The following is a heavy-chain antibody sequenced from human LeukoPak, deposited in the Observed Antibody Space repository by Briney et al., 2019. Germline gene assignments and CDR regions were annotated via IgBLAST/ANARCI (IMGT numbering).Heavy chain of an antibody. D-gene: IGHD4-17*01. Sequence: GGSLRLSCTASGFTFSGFWMGWVRQAPRKGLEWVAHIKQDGSEKYYVDSVKGRFTISRDNAENSLFLQMNSLRAEDTSVYYCARGHFGDYDWGQGTLVTVSS. CDR1: GFTFSGFW. CDR3: ARGHFGDYD. V-gene: IGHV3-7*01. J-gene: IGHJ4*02. CDR2: IKQDGSEK.